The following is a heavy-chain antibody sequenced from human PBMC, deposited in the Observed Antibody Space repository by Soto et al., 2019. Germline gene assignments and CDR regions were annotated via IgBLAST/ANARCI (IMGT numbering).Heavy chain of an antibody. CDR2: INAGNGNT. V-gene: IGHV1-3*01. D-gene: IGHD5-12*01. Sequence: QVQLVQSEAEVKEPGASVKVSCKASGYTFTDYALQWVRQAPGQSLEWMGWINAGNGNTKYSQKFLGRVTFTRDTSASTAYMEMSSLTYEDTAVFHCARVRLDGNGYTWSWFDPWGQGVLVTVSS. J-gene: IGHJ5*02. CDR1: GYTFTDYA. CDR3: ARVRLDGNGYTWSWFDP.